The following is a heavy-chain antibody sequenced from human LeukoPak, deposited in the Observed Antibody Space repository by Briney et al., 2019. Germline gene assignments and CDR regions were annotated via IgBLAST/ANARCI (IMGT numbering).Heavy chain of an antibody. D-gene: IGHD6-13*01. CDR1: GGSISISSYY. V-gene: IGHV4-39*01. CDR3: ASRPLITTAVSYWFDP. CDR2: IYYSGST. J-gene: IGHJ5*02. Sequence: PSETLSLTCTVSGGSISISSYYWGWIRQPPGKGLEWIGSIYYSGSTYYNPSLKSRVTISGDASKSQFSLQMSSVTAADTAVYYCASRPLITTAVSYWFDPWGQGTLVTASS.